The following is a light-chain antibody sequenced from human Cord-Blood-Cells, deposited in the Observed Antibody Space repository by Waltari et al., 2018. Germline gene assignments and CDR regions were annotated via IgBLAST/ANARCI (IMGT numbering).Light chain of an antibody. CDR3: CSYAGSSLV. V-gene: IGLV2-23*01. J-gene: IGLJ2*01. CDR1: SSDVGSYNL. Sequence: QSALTQPASVSGSPGQSITISCTGPSSDVGSYNLVSWYQPHPGKATKRMIYEGSKRPSGVSNRFSASKTGNTASLTISELETADEADYYCCSYAGSSLVFGGGTMLTVL. CDR2: EGS.